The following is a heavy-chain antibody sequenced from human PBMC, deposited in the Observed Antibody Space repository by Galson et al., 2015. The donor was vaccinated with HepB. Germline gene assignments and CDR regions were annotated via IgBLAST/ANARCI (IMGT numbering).Heavy chain of an antibody. Sequence: SLRLSCAASGFTFSSYWMSWVRQAPGKGLEWVANIKQDGSEKYYVDSVKGRFTISRDNAKNSLYLQMNSLRAEDTAVYYCARDPTFRIAAADWFDPWGQGTLVTVSS. CDR1: GFTFSSYW. CDR2: IKQDGSEK. V-gene: IGHV3-7*03. D-gene: IGHD6-13*01. CDR3: ARDPTFRIAAADWFDP. J-gene: IGHJ5*02.